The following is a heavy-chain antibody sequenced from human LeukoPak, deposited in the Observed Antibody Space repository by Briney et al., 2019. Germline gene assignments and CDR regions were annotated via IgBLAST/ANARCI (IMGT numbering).Heavy chain of an antibody. D-gene: IGHD6-13*01. V-gene: IGHV4-59*08. J-gene: IGHJ5*02. CDR1: GGSINNYF. CDR3: ARRARAEAVMSPDNWIDP. Sequence: SETLSLTCSVSGGSINNYFWNCLRQPPGRGLEWIGHVYYTGSTRYNPSLKSRVFISIDTSMNQLSLKLSSVTAADTAVYYCARRARAEAVMSPDNWIDPWGQGTLVTVSS. CDR2: VYYTGST.